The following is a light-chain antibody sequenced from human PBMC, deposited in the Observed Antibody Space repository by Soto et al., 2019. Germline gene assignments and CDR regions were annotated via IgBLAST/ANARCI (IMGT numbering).Light chain of an antibody. CDR2: LAF. Sequence: EIVMTQSPLSLAVPPGEPASISCKYSQSLQYTNGNYHLDWYLQKPGQSPQLLIYLAFNRASGVPDRFSGSGSGTDVTLSISRVEAEDVGIYYCLQTLEIPLTLGGGTKVEL. CDR1: QSLQYTNGNYH. J-gene: IGKJ4*01. V-gene: IGKV2-28*01. CDR3: LQTLEIPLT.